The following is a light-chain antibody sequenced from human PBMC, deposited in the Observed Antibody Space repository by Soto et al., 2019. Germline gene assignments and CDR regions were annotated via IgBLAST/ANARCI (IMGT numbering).Light chain of an antibody. CDR1: QTVRNNY. CDR2: GAS. J-gene: IGKJ1*01. Sequence: ENVLTQSPGTLSLSPGERVTLSCRASQTVRNNYLAWYQQKPGQAPRLLIYGASSRATGIPDRFSGSGSGTDFTLTISRLEPEDFAVYYCQQYGSSPRTFGQGTKVDIK. CDR3: QQYGSSPRT. V-gene: IGKV3-20*01.